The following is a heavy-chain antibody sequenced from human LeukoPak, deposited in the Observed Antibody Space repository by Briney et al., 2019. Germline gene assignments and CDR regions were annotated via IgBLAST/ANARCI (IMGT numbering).Heavy chain of an antibody. D-gene: IGHD6-13*01. J-gene: IGHJ5*02. CDR1: GYTFISYG. CDR3: ARDEQLLPKWFDR. CDR2: ISGYNGNT. V-gene: IGHV1-18*01. Sequence: ASVKVSCKASGYTFISYGISWVRQAPGQGLEWMGWISGYNGNTDYAQKFQGRVTMTTDTSTSTAYMELRSPRSDDTAVYYCARDEQLLPKWFDRWGQGTLVTVSS.